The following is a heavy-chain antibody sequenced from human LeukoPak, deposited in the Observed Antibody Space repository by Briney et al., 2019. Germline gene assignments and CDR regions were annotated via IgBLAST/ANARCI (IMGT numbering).Heavy chain of an antibody. CDR3: ARSEHYYDSSGLTYYFNY. CDR1: GFTFSSYE. CDR2: ISSSGSTI. D-gene: IGHD3-22*01. Sequence: PGGSLRLSCAASGFTFSSYEMNWVRQAPGKGLEWVSYISSSGSTIYYADSVKGRFTISRDNAKNSLYLQMNSLRAEDTAVYYRARSEHYYDSSGLTYYFNYWGQGTLVTVSS. J-gene: IGHJ4*02. V-gene: IGHV3-48*03.